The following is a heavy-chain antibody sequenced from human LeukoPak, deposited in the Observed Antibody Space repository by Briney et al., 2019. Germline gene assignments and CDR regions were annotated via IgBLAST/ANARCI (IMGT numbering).Heavy chain of an antibody. J-gene: IGHJ6*03. D-gene: IGHD5-18*01. CDR3: ATRKYRYYYYMDV. CDR2: FDPEDGET. Sequence: ASVKVSCKVSGYTLTELSMHWVRQAPGKGLEWMGGFDPEDGETIYAQKFQGRVTMTRNTSISTAYMELSSLRSEDTAVYYCATRKYRYYYYMDVWGKGTTVTISS. V-gene: IGHV1-24*01. CDR1: GYTLTELS.